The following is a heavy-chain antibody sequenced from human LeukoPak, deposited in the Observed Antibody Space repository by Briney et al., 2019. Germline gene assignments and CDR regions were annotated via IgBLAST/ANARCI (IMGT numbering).Heavy chain of an antibody. V-gene: IGHV3-48*04. D-gene: IGHD6-19*01. CDR1: GFTLSSYS. J-gene: IGHJ4*02. Sequence: GGSLRLSCAASGFTLSSYSMNWVRQAPGKGLEWVSYISSSGSTIYYADSVKGRFTISGDNAKNSLYLQMNSLRAEGTAVYYCAVCHWHSSGCRNDYWGQGTLVTVSS. CDR3: AVCHWHSSGCRNDY. CDR2: ISSSGSTI.